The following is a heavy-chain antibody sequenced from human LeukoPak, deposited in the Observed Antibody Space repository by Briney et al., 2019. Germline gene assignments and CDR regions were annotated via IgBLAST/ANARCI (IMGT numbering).Heavy chain of an antibody. Sequence: GGSLRLSCAASGFTFSSYAMSWVRQAPGKGLEWVSAISGSGGSTYYADSVKGRFTISRDNSKNTLYLQMNSLRAEDTAVYYCAKVISHCSSTSCYPSYFDYWGQGTLVTVSS. CDR2: ISGSGGST. V-gene: IGHV3-23*01. D-gene: IGHD2-2*01. CDR3: AKVISHCSSTSCYPSYFDY. J-gene: IGHJ4*02. CDR1: GFTFSSYA.